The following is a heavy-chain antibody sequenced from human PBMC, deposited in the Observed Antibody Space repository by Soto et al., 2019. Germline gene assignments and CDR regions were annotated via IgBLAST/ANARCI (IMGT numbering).Heavy chain of an antibody. D-gene: IGHD6-19*01. Sequence: SETLSLTCTVSGGSISSSSYYWGWIRQPPGKGLEWIGSIYYSGSTYYNPSLKSRVTISVDTSKNQFSLKLSSVTAADTAVYYCARHAVHSSGFTGYWGQGTLVTVS. CDR3: ARHAVHSSGFTGY. CDR2: IYYSGST. J-gene: IGHJ4*02. CDR1: GGSISSSSYY. V-gene: IGHV4-39*01.